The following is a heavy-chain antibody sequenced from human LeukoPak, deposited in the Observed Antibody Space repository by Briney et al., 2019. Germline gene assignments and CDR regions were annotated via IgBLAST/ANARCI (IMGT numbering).Heavy chain of an antibody. CDR1: GFTFSSYW. CDR3: LGGDYYSYMDV. Sequence: GGSLRLSCAASGFTFSSYWMHWVRQAPGKGLVWVSRIDSDGSTTNYADSVKGRFTISRDNAKNTLYLQMSSLRAEDTAVYYCLGGDYYSYMDVWGKGTTVTISS. CDR2: IDSDGSTT. D-gene: IGHD3-16*01. J-gene: IGHJ6*03. V-gene: IGHV3-74*01.